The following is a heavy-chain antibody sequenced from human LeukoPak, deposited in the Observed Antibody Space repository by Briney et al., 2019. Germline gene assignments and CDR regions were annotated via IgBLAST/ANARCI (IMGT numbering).Heavy chain of an antibody. CDR3: ARDGNYRVADDI. V-gene: IGHV3-30*02. J-gene: IGHJ3*02. CDR2: IRYDASNK. D-gene: IGHD3-10*01. Sequence: PGGSLRLSCAASGFTFSSYGMHWVRQAPGKGLEWVAFIRYDASNKYHADSVKGRFTISRDNSKNTLYLQLNSLRAEDTAVYYCARDGNYRVADDIWGQGTMVTVSS. CDR1: GFTFSSYG.